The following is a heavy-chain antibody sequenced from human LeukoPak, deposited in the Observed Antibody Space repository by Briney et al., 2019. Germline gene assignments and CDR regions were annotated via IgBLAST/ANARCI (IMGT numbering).Heavy chain of an antibody. Sequence: GGSLRLSCAASGFTFDDYGMHWVRQAPGKGLEWVSGIRWNSGSIGYADSVKGRFTISRDNAKNSLYLQMNSLRAEDTAVYYCAKEIAAAGSGIDYWGQGTLVTVSS. D-gene: IGHD6-13*01. CDR2: IRWNSGSI. J-gene: IGHJ4*02. CDR1: GFTFDDYG. CDR3: AKEIAAAGSGIDY. V-gene: IGHV3-9*01.